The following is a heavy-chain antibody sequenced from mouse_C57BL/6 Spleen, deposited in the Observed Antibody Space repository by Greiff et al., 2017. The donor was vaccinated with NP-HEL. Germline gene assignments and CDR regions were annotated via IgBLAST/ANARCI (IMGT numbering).Heavy chain of an antibody. CDR3: ARKGLQDYSNCPYAMDY. Sequence: VQLQQSGAELVKPGASVKLSCTASGFNIKDYYMHWVKQRPEQGLEWIGRIVPEDGETKYAPKFQGKATITADTSSNTAYLQLSSLTSEDAAVYYYARKGLQDYSNCPYAMDYWGQGTSVTVSS. CDR2: IVPEDGET. J-gene: IGHJ4*01. V-gene: IGHV14-2*01. CDR1: GFNIKDYY. D-gene: IGHD2-5*01.